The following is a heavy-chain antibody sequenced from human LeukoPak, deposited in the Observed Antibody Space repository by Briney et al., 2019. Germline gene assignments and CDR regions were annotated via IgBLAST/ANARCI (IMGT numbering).Heavy chain of an antibody. D-gene: IGHD5-18*01. V-gene: IGHV4-34*01. J-gene: IGHJ6*02. CDR3: ARGSKSRGYSYGSFGYYYYGMDV. Sequence: SETLSLTCAVYGGSFSGYYWSWIRQPPGKGLEWIGEVNHSGSTNYNPSLKSRVTISVDTSKNQFSLKLSSATAADTAVYYCARGSKSRGYSYGSFGYYYYGMDVWGQGTTVTVSS. CDR2: VNHSGST. CDR1: GGSFSGYY.